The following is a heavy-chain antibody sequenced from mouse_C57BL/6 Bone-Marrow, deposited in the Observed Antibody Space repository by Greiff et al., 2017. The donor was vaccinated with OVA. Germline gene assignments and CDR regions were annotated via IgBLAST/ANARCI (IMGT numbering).Heavy chain of an antibody. V-gene: IGHV5-4*01. D-gene: IGHD1-1*01. CDR3: AREKGSYYYGSAWFAY. CDR1: GFTFSSYA. Sequence: EVQLVESGGGLVKPGGSLKLSCAASGFTFSSYAMSWVRQTPEKRLEWVATISDGGSYTYYPDNVKGRFTISRDNAKNNLYLQMSHLKSEDTAMYYCAREKGSYYYGSAWFAYWGQGTLVTVSA. J-gene: IGHJ3*01. CDR2: ISDGGSYT.